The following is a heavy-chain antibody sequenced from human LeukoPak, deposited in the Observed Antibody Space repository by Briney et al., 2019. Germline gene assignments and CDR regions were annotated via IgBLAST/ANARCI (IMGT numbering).Heavy chain of an antibody. V-gene: IGHV1-69*05. CDR1: GGTFSSYA. Sequence: ASVKVSCKASGGTFSSYAISWVRQAPGQGLEWMGRIIPIFGTANYAQKFQGRVTITTDESTSTAYMELSSLRSEDTAVYYCVSGYDGWFDPWGQGTLVTVSS. CDR3: VSGYDGWFDP. D-gene: IGHD5-12*01. J-gene: IGHJ5*02. CDR2: IIPIFGTA.